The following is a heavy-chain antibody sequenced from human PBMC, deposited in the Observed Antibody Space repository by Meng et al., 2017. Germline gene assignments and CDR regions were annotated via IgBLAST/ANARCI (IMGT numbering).Heavy chain of an antibody. CDR1: GGSISSSNW. CDR3: ARIGDWGSTRYFDY. D-gene: IGHD7-27*01. V-gene: IGHV4-4*02. Sequence: QGQLQEAGPGLVKPSGTLSHTCAVSGGSISSSNWWSLVRQPPGKGLEWIGEIYHSGSTNYNPSLKSQVTISVDKSKNQFSLKLSSVTAADTAVYYCARIGDWGSTRYFDYWGQGTLVTVSS. CDR2: IYHSGST. J-gene: IGHJ4*02.